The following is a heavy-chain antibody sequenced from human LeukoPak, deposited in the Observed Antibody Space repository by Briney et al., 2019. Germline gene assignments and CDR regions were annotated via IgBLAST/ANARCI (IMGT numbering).Heavy chain of an antibody. Sequence: PGGSLRLSCAASGFSLSNSWMHWVRQAPGKGLVWVSRIYSDGSRPIYADSVQGRFTISRDNAKNTLYLQMNSLRVDDTAVYFCAKEGALAAHDYMDVWGKGTTVTVSS. CDR1: GFSLSNSW. CDR2: IYSDGSRP. J-gene: IGHJ6*03. D-gene: IGHD6-19*01. V-gene: IGHV3-74*01. CDR3: AKEGALAAHDYMDV.